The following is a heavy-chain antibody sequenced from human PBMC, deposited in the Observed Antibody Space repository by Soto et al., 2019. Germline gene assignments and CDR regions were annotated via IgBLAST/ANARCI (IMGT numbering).Heavy chain of an antibody. D-gene: IGHD2-8*01. CDR3: VRGSSCSNGVRYNLGWFGP. J-gene: IGHJ5*02. CDR1: GFTFSTFA. V-gene: IGHV3-33*01. CDR2: IWPDGNDK. Sequence: QVQLVESGGGVVQPGRSLRLSCTASGFTFSTFALHWVRQGPGKGLEWVAIIWPDGNDKYYADSVKGRFTISSDNSKYTLFLQMNSLRAEDTAVYYCVRGSSCSNGVRYNLGWFGPWGQGKLVTVSS.